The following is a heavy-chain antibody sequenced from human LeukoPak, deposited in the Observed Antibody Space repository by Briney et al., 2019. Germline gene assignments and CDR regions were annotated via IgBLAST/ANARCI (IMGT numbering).Heavy chain of an antibody. Sequence: ASVTVSCKASGYTFTSYDINWVRQTTGQGLEWMGWMNPNSGKTEYAQKFQGRVTMTWDTSISTVYMDLSSLRSEDTAVYYCGRALPSSGWVDYWGQGSLVTVSS. CDR1: GYTFTSYD. V-gene: IGHV1-8*01. CDR2: MNPNSGKT. D-gene: IGHD6-19*01. CDR3: GRALPSSGWVDY. J-gene: IGHJ4*02.